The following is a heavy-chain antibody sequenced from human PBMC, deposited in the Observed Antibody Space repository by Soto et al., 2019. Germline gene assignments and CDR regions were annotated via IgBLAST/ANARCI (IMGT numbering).Heavy chain of an antibody. Sequence: GSVKVSCKACGYIFTAYSMHLVRQAPGQGLEWMGVVNPSGGSTNYAQKFQGRITMTRDTSTSTVYMDLSSLTSEDTAVDYCAREENCSDGISYPEYFQRWGQGTLVTVSS. CDR2: VNPSGGST. D-gene: IGHD2-15*01. V-gene: IGHV1-46*01. CDR3: AREENCSDGISYPEYFQR. CDR1: GYIFTAYS. J-gene: IGHJ1*01.